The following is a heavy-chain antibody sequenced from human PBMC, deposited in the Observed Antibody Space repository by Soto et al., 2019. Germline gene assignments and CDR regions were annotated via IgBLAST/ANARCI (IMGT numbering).Heavy chain of an antibody. D-gene: IGHD3-9*01. CDR2: IYDSQNT. V-gene: IGHV4-31*03. J-gene: IGHJ4*02. CDR1: GGNVRSGGDY. CDR3: ARASPFLTFDY. Sequence: TSEPKCLPYTVSGGNVRSGGDYWSWIRHLPGKGLEWIAYIYDSQNTYYNPSLATRVSISVDASENQFSLRLASVTAADTAVYFCARASPFLTFDYWGQGALVTGSS.